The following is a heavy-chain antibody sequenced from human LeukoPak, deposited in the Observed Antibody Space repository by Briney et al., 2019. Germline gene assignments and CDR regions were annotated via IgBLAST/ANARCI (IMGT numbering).Heavy chain of an antibody. J-gene: IGHJ6*03. V-gene: IGHV4-34*01. CDR1: GGSFSGYY. Sequence: SETLSLTCAVYGGSFSGYYWSWIRQPPGKGLEWIGEINHSGSTNYNPSLKSRVTISVDTSKNQFSLKLSSVTAADTAVYYCARDRSGYCSGGSCYSNYYYYYMDVWGKGTTVTVSS. CDR3: ARDRSGYCSGGSCYSNYYYYYMDV. D-gene: IGHD2-15*01. CDR2: INHSGST.